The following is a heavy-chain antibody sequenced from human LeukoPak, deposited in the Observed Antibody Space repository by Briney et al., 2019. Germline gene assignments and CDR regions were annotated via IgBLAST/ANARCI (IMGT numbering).Heavy chain of an antibody. Sequence: SGGSLRLSCAASGFTFSSYGMNWVRQAPGKGLEWVSSITSSSSYIYYADSVKGRFTISRDNAKNSLYLQMNSLRAEDTAVYYCARGGSNSPYYFDYWGQGTLVTVSS. J-gene: IGHJ4*02. V-gene: IGHV3-21*01. D-gene: IGHD2-2*01. CDR2: ITSSSSYI. CDR1: GFTFSSYG. CDR3: ARGGSNSPYYFDY.